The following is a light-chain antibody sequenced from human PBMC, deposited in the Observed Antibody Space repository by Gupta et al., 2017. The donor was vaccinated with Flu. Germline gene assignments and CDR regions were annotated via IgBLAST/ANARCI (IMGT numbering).Light chain of an antibody. V-gene: IGLV2-11*03. CDR3: CSYATTYSWV. CDR2: DVT. Sequence: SDVGAYNYVSWYQQHPGRAPQLIISDVTKRPSGVPGRFSGSKSANTASLTISGLQPVDEADYYCCSYATTYSWVFGGGTKLTVL. J-gene: IGLJ3*02. CDR1: SDVGAYNY.